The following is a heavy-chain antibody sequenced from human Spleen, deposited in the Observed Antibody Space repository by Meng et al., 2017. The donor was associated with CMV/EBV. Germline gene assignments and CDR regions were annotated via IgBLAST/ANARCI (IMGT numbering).Heavy chain of an antibody. CDR2: ISYDGSNK. CDR1: GFTFSSYT. J-gene: IGHJ4*02. CDR3: AKGWTYCGGDCSPGGDY. Sequence: GESLKISCAASGFTFSSYTMHWVRQAPGKGLEWVALISYDGSNKYYADSVKGRFTISRDNSKNTLYLQMNSLRAEDTAVYYCAKGWTYCGGDCSPGGDYWGQGTLVTVSS. V-gene: IGHV3-30*04. D-gene: IGHD2-21*01.